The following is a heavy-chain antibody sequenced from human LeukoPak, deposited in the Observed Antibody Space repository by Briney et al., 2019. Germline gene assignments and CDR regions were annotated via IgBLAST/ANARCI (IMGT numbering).Heavy chain of an antibody. D-gene: IGHD6-13*01. V-gene: IGHV3-64*01. CDR3: AREQQLEGFDY. CDR1: GFTFSSYA. J-gene: IGHJ4*02. Sequence: GGSLRLSCAASGFTFSSYAMHWVRQAPGKGLEYVSAISSNGGSTYYANSVKGRFTISRDNSKNTLYLQMGSLRAEDMAVYYCAREQQLEGFDYWGQGTLVTVSS. CDR2: ISSNGGST.